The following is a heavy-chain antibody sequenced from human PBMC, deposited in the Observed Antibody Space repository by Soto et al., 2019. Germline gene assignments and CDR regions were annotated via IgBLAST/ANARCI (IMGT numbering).Heavy chain of an antibody. CDR3: ARAAVQQRLNWFDP. D-gene: IGHD6-13*01. CDR1: GFTFSSYS. V-gene: IGHV3-21*01. CDR2: ISSSSSYI. J-gene: IGHJ5*02. Sequence: EVQLVESGGGLVKPGGSLRLSCAASGFTFSSYSMNWVRQAPGKGLEWVSSISSSSSYIYYADSVKGRFTISRDNAKNSLYLQMNSLRAEDTAVHYCARAAVQQRLNWFDPWGQGTLVTVSS.